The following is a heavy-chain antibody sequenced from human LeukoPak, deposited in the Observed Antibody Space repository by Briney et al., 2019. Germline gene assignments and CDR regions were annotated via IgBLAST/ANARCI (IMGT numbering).Heavy chain of an antibody. CDR1: GYTFTSYD. J-gene: IGHJ6*03. Sequence: ASVKVSCKASGYTFTSYDINWVRQATGQGLEWMGWMNPNSGNTGYAQKFQGRVTMTRNTSISTAYMELSSLRSEDTAVYYCARGKGDFWSGYYPYYYYYMDVWGKGTTVTVSS. V-gene: IGHV1-8*01. CDR2: MNPNSGNT. CDR3: ARGKGDFWSGYYPYYYYYMDV. D-gene: IGHD3-3*01.